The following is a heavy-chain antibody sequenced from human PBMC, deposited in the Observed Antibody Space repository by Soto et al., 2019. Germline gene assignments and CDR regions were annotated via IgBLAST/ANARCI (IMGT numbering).Heavy chain of an antibody. CDR3: ARDRPRTTVAGLDY. J-gene: IGHJ4*02. V-gene: IGHV4-31*03. CDR2: IYHSGTT. Sequence: SETLSLTCTVSGGSITSGGYYWSWIRQHPGKGLEWIGYIYHSGTTYYNPSLKSRVTISVDTSTSTVYMELSSLRSEDTAVYYCARDRPRTTVAGLDYWGQGTLVTVSS. D-gene: IGHD6-19*01. CDR1: GGSITSGGYY.